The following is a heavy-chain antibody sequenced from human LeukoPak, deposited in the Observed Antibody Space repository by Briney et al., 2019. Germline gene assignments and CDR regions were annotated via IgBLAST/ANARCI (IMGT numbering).Heavy chain of an antibody. CDR1: GYTFISYG. Sequence: ASVKVSCKASGYTFISYGISWVRQAPGQGLEWMGWISAYNGNTNYAQKFQGRVTMITDTSTSTAYMELRSLRSDDTAVYYCARDGFFGSGIVGAFDIWGQGTMDTVSS. J-gene: IGHJ3*02. CDR2: ISAYNGNT. V-gene: IGHV1-18*01. D-gene: IGHD3-10*01. CDR3: ARDGFFGSGIVGAFDI.